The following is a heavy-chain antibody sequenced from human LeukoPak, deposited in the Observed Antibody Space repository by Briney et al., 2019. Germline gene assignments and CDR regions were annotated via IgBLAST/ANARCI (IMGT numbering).Heavy chain of an antibody. CDR1: GFTFSSYS. D-gene: IGHD2-8*01. V-gene: IGHV3-21*01. CDR2: ISSSSYI. CDR3: ARVKTKNAFDI. J-gene: IGHJ3*02. Sequence: GGSLRLSCAASGFTFSSYSMNWVRQAPGKGLEWVSSISSSSYIYYADSVKGRFTISRDNAKNSLYLQMNSLRAEDTAVYYCARVKTKNAFDIWGQGIMVTVSS.